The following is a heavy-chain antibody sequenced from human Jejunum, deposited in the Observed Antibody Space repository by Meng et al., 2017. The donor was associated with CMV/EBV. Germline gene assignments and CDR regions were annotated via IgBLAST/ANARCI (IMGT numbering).Heavy chain of an antibody. CDR2: IITFLDVS. V-gene: IGHV1-69*04. D-gene: IGHD2/OR15-2a*01. CDR1: GETLRTYN. CDR3: AREAHFSFDL. J-gene: IGHJ4*02. Sequence: VSRKATGETLRTYNIAWVRRAPGQGVEWMGNIITFLDVSKYARKFRGRVTFTTDRSTNTIYMELSSLRSDDTAMYFCAREAHFSFDLWGQGTLVTVSS.